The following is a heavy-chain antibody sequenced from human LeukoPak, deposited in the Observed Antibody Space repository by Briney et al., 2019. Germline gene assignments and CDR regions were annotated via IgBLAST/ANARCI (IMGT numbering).Heavy chain of an antibody. Sequence: ASVKVSCKASGYTFTSYGISWVRQAPGQGLEWMGWISAYNGNTNYAQKFQGRVTMTTDTSTSTAYMELRSLRSDDTAVYYCARDPATYNWNDVDYFDYWGQGTLVTVSS. J-gene: IGHJ4*02. CDR1: GYTFTSYG. CDR2: ISAYNGNT. D-gene: IGHD1-1*01. CDR3: ARDPATYNWNDVDYFDY. V-gene: IGHV1-18*01.